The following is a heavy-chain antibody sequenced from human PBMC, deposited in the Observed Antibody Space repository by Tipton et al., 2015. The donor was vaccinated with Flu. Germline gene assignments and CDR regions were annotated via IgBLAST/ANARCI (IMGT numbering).Heavy chain of an antibody. D-gene: IGHD3-9*01. CDR1: GESVSSGGYH. CDR3: ARDPGAYCDFMTGHRSGNIFDV. V-gene: IGHV4-31*03. Sequence: TLSLTCTVSGESVSSGGYHWSWIRQFPGKGLEWIGSIYFSDTFYNPSLKSRGTISVDTSKNQFSLMLTSVTAADAAVYYCARDPGAYCDFMTGHRSGNIFDVWGHGTVVTVSS. J-gene: IGHJ3*01. CDR2: IYFSDT.